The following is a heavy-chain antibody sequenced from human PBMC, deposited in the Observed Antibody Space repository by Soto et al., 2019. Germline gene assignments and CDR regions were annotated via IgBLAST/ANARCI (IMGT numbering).Heavy chain of an antibody. CDR3: ARGIAVAGTGFDY. Sequence: VQLQESGPGLVKPSETLSLTCTVSGGSISSYYWSWIRQPPGKGLEWIGYIFYSGSTNYNPSLKSRVTISVDTSKNQFSLKLSSVTAADTAVYHCARGIAVAGTGFDYWGQGTLVTVSS. CDR2: IFYSGST. CDR1: GGSISSYY. D-gene: IGHD6-19*01. J-gene: IGHJ4*02. V-gene: IGHV4-59*01.